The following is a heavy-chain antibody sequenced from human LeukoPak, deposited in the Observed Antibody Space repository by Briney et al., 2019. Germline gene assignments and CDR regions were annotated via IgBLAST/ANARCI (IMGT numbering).Heavy chain of an antibody. Sequence: GGSLRLSCAVSGFTISSFWMSWVRQAPGEGLEWVASIKQDGSEKYYVDSVKGRFAISRDNAKNSLYLQMNSLRGEDTALYYCARGQYYYDGGYWGQGTLVTVSS. V-gene: IGHV3-7*01. J-gene: IGHJ4*02. CDR3: ARGQYYYDGGY. D-gene: IGHD3-22*01. CDR2: IKQDGSEK. CDR1: GFTISSFW.